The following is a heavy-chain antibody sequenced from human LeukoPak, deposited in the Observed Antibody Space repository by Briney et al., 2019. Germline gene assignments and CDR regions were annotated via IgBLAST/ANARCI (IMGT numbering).Heavy chain of an antibody. D-gene: IGHD4-17*01. CDR3: AKASLSGDYFDY. CDR2: ISSSGTTI. Sequence: GGSLRLSCAASGFTFSDYYMNWIRQAPGKGLEWVSYISSSGTTIYYADSVKGRFTISRDNAKNSLYLQMNSLRAEDTALYYCAKASLSGDYFDYWGQGTLVTVSS. CDR1: GFTFSDYY. J-gene: IGHJ4*02. V-gene: IGHV3-11*01.